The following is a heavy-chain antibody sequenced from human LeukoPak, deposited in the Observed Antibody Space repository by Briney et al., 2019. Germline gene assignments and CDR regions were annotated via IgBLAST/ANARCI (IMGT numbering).Heavy chain of an antibody. V-gene: IGHV4-59*01. CDR2: IYYSGST. CDR1: GGSISSYY. CDR3: ARVHDTSSYFYPFDY. Sequence: SETLSLTCTVSGGSISSYYWSWIRQPPGKGLEWIGYIYYSGSTNYNPSLKSRVTISLDTPNNQFSLRLSSVTAADTAMYYCARVHDTSSYFYPFDYWGHGTLVTVSS. D-gene: IGHD3-22*01. J-gene: IGHJ4*01.